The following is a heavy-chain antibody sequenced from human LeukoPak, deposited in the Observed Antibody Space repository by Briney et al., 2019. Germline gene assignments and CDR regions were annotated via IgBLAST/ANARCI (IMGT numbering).Heavy chain of an antibody. D-gene: IGHD3-10*01. V-gene: IGHV3-48*03. CDR3: ARVGGLLWFGNFDY. CDR1: GFTFSSYE. Sequence: GSLRLSCAASGFTFSSYEMNWVRQAPGKGLEWVSYISSSGSTIYYADSVKGRFTISRDNAKNSLYLQMNSLRAEDTAVYYCARVGGLLWFGNFDYWGQGTLVTVSS. J-gene: IGHJ4*02. CDR2: ISSSGSTI.